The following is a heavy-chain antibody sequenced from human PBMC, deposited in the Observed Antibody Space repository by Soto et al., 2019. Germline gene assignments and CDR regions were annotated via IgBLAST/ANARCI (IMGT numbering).Heavy chain of an antibody. CDR2: IIPMFGTA. D-gene: IGHD6-19*01. J-gene: IGHJ6*02. CDR3: ARDLDSSGIETGMDV. Sequence: VASVKVSCKASGGTFSSYAISWVRQAPGQGLEWMGGIIPMFGTANYAQKFQGRVTITADKSTSTAYMELSSLRSEDTAVYYCARDLDSSGIETGMDVWGQGTTVTVSS. V-gene: IGHV1-69*06. CDR1: GGTFSSYA.